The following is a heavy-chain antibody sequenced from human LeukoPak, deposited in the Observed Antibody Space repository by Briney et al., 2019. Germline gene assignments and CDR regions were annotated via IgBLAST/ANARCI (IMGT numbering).Heavy chain of an antibody. J-gene: IGHJ3*02. V-gene: IGHV4-61*02. CDR3: ARDQAI. Sequence: PSETLSLTCTISGGSISSGSYYWSWIRQPAGKGLEWIGRIYTSGSTNYNPSLKSRVTISVDTSKNQFSLKLSSVTAADTAVYYCARDQAIWGQGTMVTVSS. CDR1: GGSISSGSYY. CDR2: IYTSGST.